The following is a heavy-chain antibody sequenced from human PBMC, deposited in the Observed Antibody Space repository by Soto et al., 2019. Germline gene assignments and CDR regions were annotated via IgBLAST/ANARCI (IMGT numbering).Heavy chain of an antibody. D-gene: IGHD3-10*01. J-gene: IGHJ4*02. CDR3: ARASMVRGDLDY. Sequence: SETLSLTCTVSGGSISSYYWSWIRQPPGKGLEWNGYIYYSGSTNYNPSLKSRVTISVDTSKNQFSLKLSSVTAADAAVYYCARASMVRGDLDYWGQGTPVTVSS. CDR2: IYYSGST. V-gene: IGHV4-59*01. CDR1: GGSISSYY.